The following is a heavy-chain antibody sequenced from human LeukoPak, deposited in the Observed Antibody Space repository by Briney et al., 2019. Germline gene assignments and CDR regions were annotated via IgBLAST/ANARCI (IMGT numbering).Heavy chain of an antibody. CDR3: ARGLKVLDY. CDR1: GGSISSGDYY. D-gene: IGHD2-21*02. CDR2: IYSSGST. V-gene: IGHV4-30-4*01. Sequence: PSQTLSLTCTVSGGSISSGDYYWSWMRQPPGKGLEWIGYIYSSGSTYHNPSLKSRVTISVDTSKNQFSLKLSSVTAADTAVYYCARGLKVLDYWGQGTLVTVSS. J-gene: IGHJ4*02.